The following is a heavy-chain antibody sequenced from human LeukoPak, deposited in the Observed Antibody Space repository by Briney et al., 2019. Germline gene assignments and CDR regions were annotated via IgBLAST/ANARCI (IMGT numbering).Heavy chain of an antibody. CDR1: GFPFSNYA. CDR2: ISGSGRRT. Sequence: GGSLRRSCAASGFPFSNYAMSWVRQAPGKGLEWVSGISGSGRRTYYADSVKGRFTISRDNSKNTLYLQMNSLRAEDTAVYYCAKDSSITMIVVVITSLDYWGQGTLVTVSS. D-gene: IGHD3-22*01. V-gene: IGHV3-23*01. CDR3: AKDSSITMIVVVITSLDY. J-gene: IGHJ4*02.